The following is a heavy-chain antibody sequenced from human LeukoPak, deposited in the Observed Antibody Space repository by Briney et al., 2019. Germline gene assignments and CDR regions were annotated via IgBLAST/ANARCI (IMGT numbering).Heavy chain of an antibody. D-gene: IGHD3-22*01. CDR1: GYTFTSYD. V-gene: IGHV1-8*01. J-gene: IGHJ4*02. Sequence: EASVNVSCKASGYTFTSYDINWVRQATGQGLEWMGWMNPNSGNTGYAQKFQGRVTMTRNTSISTAYMELSSLRSEDTAVYYCAIDEYYYDSSGYYYGEDYWGQGTLVTVSS. CDR3: AIDEYYYDSSGYYYGEDY. CDR2: MNPNSGNT.